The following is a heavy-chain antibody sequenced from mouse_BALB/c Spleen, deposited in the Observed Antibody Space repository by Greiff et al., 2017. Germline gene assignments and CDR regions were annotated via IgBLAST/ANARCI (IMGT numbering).Heavy chain of an antibody. Sequence: EVKLVESGGGLVKPGGSLKLSCAASGFTFSSYAMSWVRQSPEKRLEWVAEISSGGSYTYYPDTVTGRFTISRDNAKNTLYLEMSSLRSEDTAMYYCAREGIPYFDYWGQGTTLTVSS. CDR1: GFTFSSYA. CDR2: ISSGGSYT. V-gene: IGHV5-9-4*01. J-gene: IGHJ2*01. CDR3: AREGIPYFDY.